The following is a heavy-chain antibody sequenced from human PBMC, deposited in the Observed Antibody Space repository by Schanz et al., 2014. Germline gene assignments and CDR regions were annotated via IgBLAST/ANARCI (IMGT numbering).Heavy chain of an antibody. D-gene: IGHD3-10*01. Sequence: QVLLQESGPGVVKPSGTLSLTCAVSGGSIISSTWWGWVRQPPGKGLEWIGEIYHNGDTSFNPALKSRATRSVDKSKKEFSLRLTSLTAADTAVYYCARTLVNGSRKWFVPWGPGTQVTVSS. CDR1: GGSIISSTW. J-gene: IGHJ5*02. V-gene: IGHV4-4*02. CDR2: IYHNGDT. CDR3: ARTLVNGSRKWFVP.